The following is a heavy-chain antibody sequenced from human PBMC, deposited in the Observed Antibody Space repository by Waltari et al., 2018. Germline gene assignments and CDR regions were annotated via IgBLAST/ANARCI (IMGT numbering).Heavy chain of an antibody. V-gene: IGHV3-74*01. J-gene: IGHJ4*02. CDR2: INTEGSIT. D-gene: IGHD6-19*01. Sequence: QLVESGGGLVQPGGSLRLSCAASGFTFSSYWMHWVRQAPGKGLVSISHINTEGSITNYADSVKGRFTISRDNAENTLFLQMHSLRVEDTAVYYCVMYSSSFLGDCWGQGTLVTVSS. CDR1: GFTFSSYW. CDR3: VMYSSSFLGDC.